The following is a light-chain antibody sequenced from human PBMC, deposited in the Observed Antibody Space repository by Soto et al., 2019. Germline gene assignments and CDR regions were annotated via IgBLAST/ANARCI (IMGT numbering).Light chain of an antibody. J-gene: IGKJ1*01. CDR1: HIVNSN. CDR2: GAS. Sequence: EIVLTQSPGTLSLSPGERATLSCRASHIVNSNLAWYQQKPGQAPRLLIYGASTRATDIPARFSGSGSGTEFTLTISSLQSEDFAVYYCQQYNNWPRTFGQGTKVDIK. V-gene: IGKV3-15*01. CDR3: QQYNNWPRT.